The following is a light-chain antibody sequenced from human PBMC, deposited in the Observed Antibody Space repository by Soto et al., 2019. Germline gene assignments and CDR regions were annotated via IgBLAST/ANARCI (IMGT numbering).Light chain of an antibody. J-gene: IGKJ4*01. Sequence: DIQMTQSPSSVSASVGDRVTITCRASQGISRWLVWFQQKPGKAPKVLIYAASGLQSGVSSRFSGSGSGTDFTLTISSLQPEDFATYYCQQAQNFPLTFGGGTKVEMK. CDR2: AAS. V-gene: IGKV1-12*01. CDR3: QQAQNFPLT. CDR1: QGISRW.